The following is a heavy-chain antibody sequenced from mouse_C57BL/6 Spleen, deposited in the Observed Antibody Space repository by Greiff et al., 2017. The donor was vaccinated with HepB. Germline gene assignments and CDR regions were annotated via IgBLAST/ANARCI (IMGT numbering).Heavy chain of an antibody. CDR3: AGFTTVVEGFAY. Sequence: QVQLQQSGAELARPGASVKLSCKASGYTFTSYGISWVKQRTGQGLEWIGEIYPRSGNTYYKEKFKGKATLTADKSSSTAYMELRSLTSEDSAVYFCAGFTTVVEGFAYWGQGTLVTVSA. V-gene: IGHV1-81*01. CDR2: IYPRSGNT. CDR1: GYTFTSYG. J-gene: IGHJ3*01. D-gene: IGHD1-1*01.